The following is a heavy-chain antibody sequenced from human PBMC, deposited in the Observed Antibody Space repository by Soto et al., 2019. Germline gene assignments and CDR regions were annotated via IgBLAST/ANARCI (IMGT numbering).Heavy chain of an antibody. CDR2: IYHSGST. CDR3: ARDLYASTYDAFKI. CDR1: GYSISSNYY. V-gene: IGHV4-38-2*02. D-gene: IGHD4-17*01. Sequence: SETLSLTCAVSGYSISSNYYWGWLRQPPGKGLEWIGSIYHSGSTYYNPSLKSRVTISVDTSKNQFSLRLTSVTAADTAVYYCARDLYASTYDAFKIWGQGTMVTVSS. J-gene: IGHJ3*02.